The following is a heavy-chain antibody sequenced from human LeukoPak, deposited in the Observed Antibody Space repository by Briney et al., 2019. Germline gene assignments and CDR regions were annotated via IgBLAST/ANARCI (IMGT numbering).Heavy chain of an antibody. Sequence: ASVKVSCKASGYTFTGYYMHWVRQAPGQGLEWMGWINPNSGGTNYAQKFQGRVTMTRDTSISTAYMELSRLRSDDTAVYYCAKGVGRWLQFVYFDYWGQGTLVTVSS. J-gene: IGHJ4*02. CDR2: INPNSGGT. D-gene: IGHD5-24*01. CDR1: GYTFTGYY. V-gene: IGHV1-2*02. CDR3: AKGVGRWLQFVYFDY.